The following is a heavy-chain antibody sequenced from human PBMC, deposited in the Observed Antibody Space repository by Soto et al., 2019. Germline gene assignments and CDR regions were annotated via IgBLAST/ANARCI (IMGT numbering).Heavy chain of an antibody. CDR3: ARGLIVVVPAAMPDAFDI. Sequence: GGSLRLSCAASGFTFSSYSMNWVRQAPGKGLEWVSSISSSSSYIYYADSVKGRFTISRDNAKNSLYLQMNSLRAEDTAVYYCARGLIVVVPAAMPDAFDIWGQGTMVTVSS. D-gene: IGHD2-2*01. J-gene: IGHJ3*02. V-gene: IGHV3-21*01. CDR1: GFTFSSYS. CDR2: ISSSSSYI.